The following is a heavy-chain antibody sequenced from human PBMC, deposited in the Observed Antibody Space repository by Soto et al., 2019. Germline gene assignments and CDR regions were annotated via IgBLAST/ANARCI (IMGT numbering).Heavy chain of an antibody. V-gene: IGHV3-33*08. CDR2: LWYDGSGE. CDR1: GFTFSDYG. CDR3: ARDSVRFLELFSKDYFDY. D-gene: IGHD3-3*01. Sequence: QVHLVESGGGVVQPGGSLRLSCAGSGFTFSDYGMHWVRQAPGKGLEWVAVLWYDGSGEYYTDYVRGRFTISRVNSKNTLYRQMNNLRDEDTGVYYCARDSVRFLELFSKDYFDYWGQGTRVTVSS. J-gene: IGHJ4*02.